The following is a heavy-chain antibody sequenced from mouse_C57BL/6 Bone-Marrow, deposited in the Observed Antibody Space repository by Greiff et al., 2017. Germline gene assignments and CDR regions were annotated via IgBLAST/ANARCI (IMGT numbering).Heavy chain of an antibody. J-gene: IGHJ2*01. CDR1: GYAFSSSW. Sequence: QVQLQQSGPELVKPGASVNISCKASGYAFSSSWMNWVKQRPGKGLEWIGRIYPGDGDTNYNGKFKGKATLTADKSSSTAYMQLSSLTSEDSAVYFCARDHYYGSSYAYWGQGTTLTVSS. V-gene: IGHV1-82*01. CDR2: IYPGDGDT. D-gene: IGHD1-1*01. CDR3: ARDHYYGSSYAY.